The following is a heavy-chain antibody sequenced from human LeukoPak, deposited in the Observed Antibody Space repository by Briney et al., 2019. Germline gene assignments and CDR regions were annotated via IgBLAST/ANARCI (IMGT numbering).Heavy chain of an antibody. CDR3: ARVGDTRVLLWFGELWSRGEHYGMDV. V-gene: IGHV3-74*01. Sequence: GGSLRLSCAASGFTFSSYWMHWVRQAPGKGLVWVSRINSDGSSTSYADSVKGRFTISRDNAKNTLYLQMNSLRAEDTAVYYCARVGDTRVLLWFGELWSRGEHYGMDVWGQGTTVTVSS. CDR1: GFTFSSYW. D-gene: IGHD3-10*01. CDR2: INSDGSST. J-gene: IGHJ6*02.